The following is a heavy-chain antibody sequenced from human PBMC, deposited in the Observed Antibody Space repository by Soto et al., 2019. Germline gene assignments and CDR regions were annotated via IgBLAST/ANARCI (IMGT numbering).Heavy chain of an antibody. Sequence: QVQLVQSGAEVQKPGASVKVSCKASGYTFTDYAIHWVRQAPGQRLEWMGWSNAGNGNTTYSQEFQGRVTITRDTSAKTVYMALRSLRSEYIAVYYCARGAWNSYYGMDVWGQGTTVIVSS. D-gene: IGHD3-3*01. V-gene: IGHV1-3*02. CDR1: GYTFTDYA. CDR2: SNAGNGNT. CDR3: ARGAWNSYYGMDV. J-gene: IGHJ6*02.